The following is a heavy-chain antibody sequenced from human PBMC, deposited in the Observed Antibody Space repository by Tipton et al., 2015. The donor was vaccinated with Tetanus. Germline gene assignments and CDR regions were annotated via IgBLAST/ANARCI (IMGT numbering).Heavy chain of an antibody. CDR2: IYYSGST. J-gene: IGHJ6*02. D-gene: IGHD3-10*01. CDR3: ARGEMVRGVGEFYGMDV. CDR1: GGSISSGGYY. Sequence: TLSLTCTVSGGSISSGGYYWSWIRQHPGKGLEWIGYIYYSGSTYYNPSLKSRVTISVDTSKNQFSLKLSSVTAADTAVYYCARGEMVRGVGEFYGMDVWGQGTTVTVSS. V-gene: IGHV4-31*03.